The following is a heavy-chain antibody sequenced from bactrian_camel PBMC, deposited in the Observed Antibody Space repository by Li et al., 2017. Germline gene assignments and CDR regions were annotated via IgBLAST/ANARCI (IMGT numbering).Heavy chain of an antibody. J-gene: IGHJ4*01. CDR1: GFSSNRCG. Sequence: HVQLVESGGGTVQAGGSLTLSCTAPGFSSNRCGMDWYRQAVGKQREWVAGKSSDGTITYADSVKGRFTISQDNTNTTLYLQMNSLKPEDTAMYYCAITTARVCDHVSITFGERGQGTQVTVS. CDR2: KSSDGTI. V-gene: IGHV3S53*01. D-gene: IGHD4*01. CDR3: AITTARVCDHVSITFGE.